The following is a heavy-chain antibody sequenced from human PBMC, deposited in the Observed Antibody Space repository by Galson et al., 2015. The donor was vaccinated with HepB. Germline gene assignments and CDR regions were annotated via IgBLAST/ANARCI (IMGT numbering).Heavy chain of an antibody. D-gene: IGHD2-8*01. V-gene: IGHV3-30-3*01. Sequence: SLRLSCAASGFTFSSYAMHWVRQAPGKGLEWVAVISYDGSNKYYADSVKGRFTISRDNSKNTLYLQMNSLRAEDTAVYYCARRGNGGHRWYYGMDVWGQGTTVTVSS. CDR2: ISYDGSNK. CDR3: ARRGNGGHRWYYGMDV. CDR1: GFTFSSYA. J-gene: IGHJ6*02.